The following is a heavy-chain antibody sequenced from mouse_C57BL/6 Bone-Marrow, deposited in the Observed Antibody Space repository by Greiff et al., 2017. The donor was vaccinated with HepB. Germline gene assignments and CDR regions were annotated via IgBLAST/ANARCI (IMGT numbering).Heavy chain of an antibody. J-gene: IGHJ2*01. Sequence: EVKVVESGGGLVQPKGSLKLSCAASGFSFNTYAMNWVRQAPGTGLEWVARIRSKSNNYATYYADSVKDRFTISRDDSESMLYLQMNNLKTEDTAMYYCVRGGNYLDYWGQGTTLTVSS. CDR2: IRSKSNNYAT. CDR1: GFSFNTYA. CDR3: VRGGNYLDY. V-gene: IGHV10-1*01.